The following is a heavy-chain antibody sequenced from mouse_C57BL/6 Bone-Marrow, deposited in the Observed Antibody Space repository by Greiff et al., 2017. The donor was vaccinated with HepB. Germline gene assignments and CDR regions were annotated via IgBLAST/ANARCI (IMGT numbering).Heavy chain of an antibody. V-gene: IGHV5-4*03. Sequence: DVMLVESGGGLVKPGGSLKLSCAASGFTFSSYAMSWVRQTPEKRLEWVATISDGGSYTYYPDNVKGRFTISRDNAKNTLYLQMSHLKSEDTAMYYGARTGAVPYAYWGQGTLVTVSA. J-gene: IGHJ3*01. D-gene: IGHD4-1*01. CDR2: ISDGGSYT. CDR3: ARTGAVPYAY. CDR1: GFTFSSYA.